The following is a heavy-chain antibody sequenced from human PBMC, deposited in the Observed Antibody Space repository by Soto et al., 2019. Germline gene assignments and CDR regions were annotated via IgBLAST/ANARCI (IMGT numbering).Heavy chain of an antibody. CDR1: GYTFTSYD. D-gene: IGHD2-21*02. V-gene: IGHV1-3*01. CDR2: INASNGNT. J-gene: IGHJ4*02. CDR3: ARSIVVVTALDY. Sequence: ASVKVSCKASGYTFTSYDINWVRQATGQRLEWMGWINASNGNTKYSQKFQGRVTITRDTSTGTAYMELSSLRSEDTAVYYCARSIVVVTALDYWGQGTLVTVSS.